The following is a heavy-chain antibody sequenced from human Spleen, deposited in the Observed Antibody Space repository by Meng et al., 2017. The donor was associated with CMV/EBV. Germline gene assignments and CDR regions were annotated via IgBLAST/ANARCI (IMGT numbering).Heavy chain of an antibody. D-gene: IGHD2/OR15-2a*01. CDR1: GFTFSSYA. V-gene: IGHV3-13*01. CDR2: VGTLADT. J-gene: IGHJ4*02. Sequence: SGFTFSSYARSWVRQAPGKGLEWVSSVGTLADTYYSDSMKGRFTTSRDNAKNSFYLQLNSLTGGDTAMYYCARGVLGACNMTTCPFDVWGQGTLVTVSS. CDR3: ARGVLGACNMTTCPFDV.